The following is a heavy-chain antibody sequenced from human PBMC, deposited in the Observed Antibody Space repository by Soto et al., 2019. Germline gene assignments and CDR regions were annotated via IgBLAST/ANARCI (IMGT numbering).Heavy chain of an antibody. J-gene: IGHJ4*02. CDR3: ARDISSTSKSPRGGNDY. V-gene: IGHV3-33*01. CDR2: IWYDGSNK. Sequence: QVQLVESGGGVVQPGRSLRLSCAASGFTFSSYGMHWVRQAPGKGLEWVAVIWYDGSNKYYADSVKGRFTISRDNSKNTLYLQMNSLRAEDTAVYYCARDISSTSKSPRGGNDYWGQGTLVTVSS. D-gene: IGHD2-2*01. CDR1: GFTFSSYG.